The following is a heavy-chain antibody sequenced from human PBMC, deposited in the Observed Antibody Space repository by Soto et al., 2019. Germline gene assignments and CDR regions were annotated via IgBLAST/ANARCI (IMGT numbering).Heavy chain of an antibody. D-gene: IGHD6-13*01. Sequence: QVQLQESGPGLVKPSGTLSLTCAVSGDSLSSANWWNWVRQPPGKGLEWIGEIYHSGSTNYNPSLKSRVTISLDKSKNPFSLKLSSVTAADTAVYYCARDDTAAAGLDYWGQGILVTVSS. CDR2: IYHSGST. CDR1: GDSLSSANW. J-gene: IGHJ4*02. V-gene: IGHV4-4*02. CDR3: ARDDTAAAGLDY.